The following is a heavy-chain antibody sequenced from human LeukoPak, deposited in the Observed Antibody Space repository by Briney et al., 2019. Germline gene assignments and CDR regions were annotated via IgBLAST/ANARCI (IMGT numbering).Heavy chain of an antibody. D-gene: IGHD5-18*01. V-gene: IGHV3-7*03. Sequence: GGSLRLSCEASGFTFSSYSMNWVRQAPGKGLEWVANIKQDRSEKYYVDSVKGRFTISRDNAKNSLYLQMNSLRAEDTAVYYCARAGSGYSYGYYYYYMDVWGKGTTVTISS. CDR3: ARAGSGYSYGYYYYYMDV. CDR1: GFTFSSYS. J-gene: IGHJ6*03. CDR2: IKQDRSEK.